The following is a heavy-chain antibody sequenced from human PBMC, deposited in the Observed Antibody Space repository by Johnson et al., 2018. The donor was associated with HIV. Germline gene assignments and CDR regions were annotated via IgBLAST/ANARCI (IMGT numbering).Heavy chain of an antibody. J-gene: IGHJ3*02. CDR2: IRYDGSYK. D-gene: IGHD5-12*01. V-gene: IGHV3-30*02. CDR1: GFTFSSYG. CDR3: AKPNSGYALGLGAFDI. Sequence: QVQLVESGGGVVQPGRSLRLSCAASGFTFSSYGMHWVRQAPGKGLEWVAFIRYDGSYKYYADSVKGRFTISRDNSKNTLYLQMNSLRAEDTAVYYCAKPNSGYALGLGAFDIWGQGTMVTVSS.